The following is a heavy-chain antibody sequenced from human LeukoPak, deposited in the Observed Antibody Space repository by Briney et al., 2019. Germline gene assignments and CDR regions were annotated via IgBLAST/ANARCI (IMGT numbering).Heavy chain of an antibody. V-gene: IGHV3-30*02. Sequence: GGSLRLSCAASGFIFSRCGMHWVRQAPGKGLEWVAFVQYDGSNKYYADSVRGRFTISRDNSKNTLYLQMNSLRAEDTAVNYCAKDMITFGGVIADAFDIWGQGTMVTVSS. CDR3: AKDMITFGGVIADAFDI. CDR1: GFIFSRCG. CDR2: VQYDGSNK. J-gene: IGHJ3*02. D-gene: IGHD3-16*02.